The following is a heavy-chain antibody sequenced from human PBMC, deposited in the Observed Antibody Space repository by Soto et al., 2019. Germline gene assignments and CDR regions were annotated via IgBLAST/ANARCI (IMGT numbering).Heavy chain of an antibody. CDR2: IYSDGKT. V-gene: IGHV3-53*02. J-gene: IGHJ4*02. CDR3: GRGGGGGYYDSSGYMGV. Sequence: EVQLVETGGGLIQPGGSLRLSCAASGITVSTNYMSWVRQAPGKGLEWVSVIYSDGKTFYADSVKGRFTISRDNSQNTVSLPRNSRGAEDTAVYYWGRGGGGGYYDSSGYMGVWGQGTLVTVSS. D-gene: IGHD3-22*01. CDR1: GITVSTNY.